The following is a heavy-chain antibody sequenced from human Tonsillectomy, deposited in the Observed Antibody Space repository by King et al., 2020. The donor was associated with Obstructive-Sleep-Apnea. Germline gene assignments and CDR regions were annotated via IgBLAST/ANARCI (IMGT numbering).Heavy chain of an antibody. D-gene: IGHD2/OR15-2a*01. CDR3: ALEDYFRLDP. J-gene: IGHJ5*02. CDR1: GCTFSTDW. CDR2: INPDGSET. Sequence: VQLVESGGGLFQPGGSLRLSCGASGCTFSTDWMSWVRKAPGKGLEWGAKINPDGSETFHVDSVKGRFPISRDNAKNSLYLRMSSLRAEDTATYYCALEDYFRLDPWGPGTLVTVSS. V-gene: IGHV3-7*01.